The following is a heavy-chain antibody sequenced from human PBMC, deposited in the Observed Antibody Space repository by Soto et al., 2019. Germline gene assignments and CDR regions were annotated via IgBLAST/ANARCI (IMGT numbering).Heavy chain of an antibody. Sequence: QVQLQESGPGLVKPSETLSLTCTVSGASISGFYWSWIRKSAGKGLEWIGRFYATGTTDYNPSLKSRVMMLVDTSKNLFALKLRCLTARDTAVYYCVRHGTKTLRDWFDPWGQGISVTVSS. V-gene: IGHV4-4*07. CDR2: FYATGTT. D-gene: IGHD1-1*01. CDR1: GASISGFY. CDR3: VRHGTKTLRDWFDP. J-gene: IGHJ5*02.